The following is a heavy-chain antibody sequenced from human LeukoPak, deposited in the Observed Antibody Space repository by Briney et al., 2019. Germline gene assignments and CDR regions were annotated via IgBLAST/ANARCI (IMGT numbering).Heavy chain of an antibody. D-gene: IGHD6-6*01. V-gene: IGHV3-7*01. CDR2: IQQDGNEM. CDR1: GFTFSSYW. CDR3: SNGIYSTSY. J-gene: IGHJ4*02. Sequence: GGSLRLSCAASGFTFSSYWMAWVRQAPGQGLEWVANIQQDGNEMVYADSVRGRFTISRDTAENSLYLQMNSLRAEDTAVYYCSNGIYSTSYWGQGTLVTVSS.